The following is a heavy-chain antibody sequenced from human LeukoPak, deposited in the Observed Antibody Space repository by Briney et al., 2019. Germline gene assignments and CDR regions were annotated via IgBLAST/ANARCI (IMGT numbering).Heavy chain of an antibody. Sequence: PGGSLRLSCAASGFTFSSYAMSWVRQAPGKGLEWVSAISGSGGSSYYADSVKGRFTISRDNSKNTLYLQMNSLRAEDTAVYYCAKAYLGGTYDSSGYSVDYWGQGTLVTVSS. CDR1: GFTFSSYA. D-gene: IGHD3-22*01. CDR3: AKAYLGGTYDSSGYSVDY. CDR2: ISGSGGSS. V-gene: IGHV3-23*01. J-gene: IGHJ4*02.